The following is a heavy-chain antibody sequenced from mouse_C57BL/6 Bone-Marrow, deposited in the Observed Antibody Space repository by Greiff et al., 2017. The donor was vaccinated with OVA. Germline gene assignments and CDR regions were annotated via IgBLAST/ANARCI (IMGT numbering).Heavy chain of an antibody. J-gene: IGHJ4*01. D-gene: IGHD2-5*01. CDR1: GYTFTNYW. CDR3: ARSYSNFPDY. CDR2: IYPGGGYT. Sequence: VQLQQSGAELVRPGTSVKMSCKASGYTFTNYWIGWAKQRPGHGLEWIGDIYPGGGYTNYNEKFKGKATLTADKSSSTAYMQFSSLTSEDSAIYYCARSYSNFPDYWGQGTSVTVSS. V-gene: IGHV1-63*01.